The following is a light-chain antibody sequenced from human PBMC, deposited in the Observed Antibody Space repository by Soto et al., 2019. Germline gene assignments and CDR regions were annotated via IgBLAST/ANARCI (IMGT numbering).Light chain of an antibody. CDR1: SSDVGGSNY. J-gene: IGLJ3*02. CDR3: CSYTSSSTWV. V-gene: IGLV2-14*01. CDR2: EVT. Sequence: QSALTQPASVSGSPGQSITISCTGTSSDVGGSNYVSWYQQHPGKAPKLMIYEVTNRPSGVSHRFSGSKSGNTASLTISGLQAEDEADYYCCSYTSSSTWVFGGGTKVTVL.